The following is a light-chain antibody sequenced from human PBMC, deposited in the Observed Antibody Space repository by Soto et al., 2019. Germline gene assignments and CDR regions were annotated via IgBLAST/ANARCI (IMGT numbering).Light chain of an antibody. CDR3: QQTYSSPPGA. CDR2: TAS. CDR1: QSITNW. J-gene: IGKJ1*01. Sequence: EIQMTQSPSTLSASVGDGVIITCRASQSITNWLAWYQQKPGKAPKVLIYTASSLQSGAPSRFSGSGSGTDFTLSIGRLQPEDFATYYCQQTYSSPPGAFGQGTKVEI. V-gene: IGKV1-39*01.